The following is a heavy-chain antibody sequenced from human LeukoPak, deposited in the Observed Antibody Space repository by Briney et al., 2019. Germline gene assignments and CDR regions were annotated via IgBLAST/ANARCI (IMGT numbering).Heavy chain of an antibody. J-gene: IGHJ4*02. CDR2: IIPILGIA. CDR1: GGTFSSYA. Sequence: SVRVSCKASGGTFSSYAISWVRQAPGQGLEWMGRIIPILGIANYAQKFQGRVTITADKSTSTAYMELSSLRSEDTAVYYCAGGLAGKALDYWGQGTLVTVSS. CDR3: AGGLAGKALDY. D-gene: IGHD6-19*01. V-gene: IGHV1-69*04.